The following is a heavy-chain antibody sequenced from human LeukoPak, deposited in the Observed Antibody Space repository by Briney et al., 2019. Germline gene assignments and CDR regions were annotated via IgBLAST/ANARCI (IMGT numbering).Heavy chain of an antibody. V-gene: IGHV4-34*01. CDR1: GWSFNDYY. J-gene: IGHJ5*02. CDR2: INARGDT. Sequence: SETLSLTCAVYGWSFNDYYWNWIRQPPGKGLEWIGEINARGDTNYNPSLKSRVTISVDTSKKQFSLRLTSMIDADTALYYCARGQVPAARGYNWFDPWGQGTLVTVSS. CDR3: ARGQVPAARGYNWFDP. D-gene: IGHD2-2*01.